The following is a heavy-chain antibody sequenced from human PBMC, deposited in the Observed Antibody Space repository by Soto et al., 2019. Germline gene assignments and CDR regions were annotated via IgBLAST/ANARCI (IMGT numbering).Heavy chain of an antibody. J-gene: IGHJ4*02. CDR1: GFTFSSYS. V-gene: IGHV3-23*01. CDR2: ISGSGSGT. D-gene: IGHD2-21*02. CDR3: ARGGVAVTDKAPYYFDS. Sequence: GGSLRLSCAASGFTFSSYSIYWVRQAPGKGLEWVSGISGSGSGTYYADSVKGRFTISRDNSKNTLYLLMSSLRAEETAVYYCARGGVAVTDKAPYYFDSWSQGTLVTVSS.